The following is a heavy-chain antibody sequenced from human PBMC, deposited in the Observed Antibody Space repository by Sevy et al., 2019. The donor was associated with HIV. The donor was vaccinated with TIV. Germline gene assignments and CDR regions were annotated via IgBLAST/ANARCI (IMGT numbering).Heavy chain of an antibody. CDR2: LKSKASGGTL. CDR1: GFTFGDYP. Sequence: GGCLRLSCAASGFTFGDYPMNWVRQAPGKGLEWVAFLKSKASGGTLHHAASVQGRFTISRDDSKNIAYLQMNDLKTEDTAVYYCTRWKRYQSIFDYWGQGALVTVSS. CDR3: TRWKRYQSIFDY. D-gene: IGHD3-9*01. J-gene: IGHJ4*02. V-gene: IGHV3-49*04.